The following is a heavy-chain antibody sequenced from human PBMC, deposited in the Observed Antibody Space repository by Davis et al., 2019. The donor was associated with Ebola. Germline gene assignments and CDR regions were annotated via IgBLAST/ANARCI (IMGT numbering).Heavy chain of an antibody. CDR2: INHSGRA. J-gene: IGHJ5*01. CDR3: ARGNLPDYGGHSDS. V-gene: IGHV4-34*01. D-gene: IGHD4-23*01. CDR1: GGSFSGYY. Sequence: MPSETLSLTCAVYGGSFSGYYWSWIRQPPGKGLEWIGEINHSGRANYHSSLKSRVTISVDTSKNQFSLKLTSVTAADTAVYYCARGNLPDYGGHSDSWGQGSLVTVSS.